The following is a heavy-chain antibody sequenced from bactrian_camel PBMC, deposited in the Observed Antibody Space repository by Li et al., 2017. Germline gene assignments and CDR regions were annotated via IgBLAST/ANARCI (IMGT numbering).Heavy chain of an antibody. J-gene: IGHJ4*01. CDR3: AASASFILTPRFYRLESSDYPY. D-gene: IGHD4*01. Sequence: HVQLVESGGDSVQAGESLRLSCAASGVTISSTCMGWFRQAPGKEREGVATIASGGRTSYADSVKGRFTISRDSAKNTLYLQMNNLKPEDTAMYYCAASASFILTPRFYRLESSDYPYRGQGTQVTVS. CDR1: GVTISSTC. V-gene: IGHV3S53*01. CDR2: IASGGRT.